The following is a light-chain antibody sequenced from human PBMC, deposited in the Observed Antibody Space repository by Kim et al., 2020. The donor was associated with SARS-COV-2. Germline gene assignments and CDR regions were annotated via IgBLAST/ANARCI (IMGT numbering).Light chain of an antibody. V-gene: IGKV4-1*01. CDR3: QQYSNIPPP. CDR1: QSVLYSSNNKNY. Sequence: DIVMTQSPDSLAVSLGERATINCKSSQSVLYSSNNKNYLAWYQQKPGQPPKLLIYWASTRESGVPDRFSGSGSETDFTLTISSLQAEDVAVFYWQQYSNIPPPFGPWNKVD. CDR2: WAS. J-gene: IGKJ3*01.